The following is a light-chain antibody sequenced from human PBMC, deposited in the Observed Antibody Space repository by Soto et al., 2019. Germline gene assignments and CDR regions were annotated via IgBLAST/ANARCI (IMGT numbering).Light chain of an antibody. J-gene: IGKJ1*01. V-gene: IGKV3-20*01. CDR3: QQYGSSSTWT. CDR2: GAS. CDR1: QSVSSSY. Sequence: EIVLTQSPGTLSLSPGERATLPCRASQSVSSSYLAWYQQKPGQAPRLLIYGASSRATGIPDRFSGSGSGTDFTLTISRLEPEDFAVYYCQQYGSSSTWTFGQGTKVDI.